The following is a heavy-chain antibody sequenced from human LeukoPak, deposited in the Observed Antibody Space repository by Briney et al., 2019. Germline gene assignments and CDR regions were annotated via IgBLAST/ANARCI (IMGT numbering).Heavy chain of an antibody. Sequence: SQTLSLTCTVSGGSISSGSYYWSWIRQPAGKGLEWIGRIYTSGSRNYNPSLKSRVTISVDTSKNQFSLKLSSVTAADTAVYYCAREGGGDCYDCPFDYWGQGTLVTVSS. CDR3: AREGGGDCYDCPFDY. CDR2: IYTSGSR. D-gene: IGHD2-21*02. CDR1: GGSISSGSYY. J-gene: IGHJ4*02. V-gene: IGHV4-61*02.